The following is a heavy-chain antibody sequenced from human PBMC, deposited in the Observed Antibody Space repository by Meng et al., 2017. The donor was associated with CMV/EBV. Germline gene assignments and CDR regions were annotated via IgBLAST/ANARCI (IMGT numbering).Heavy chain of an antibody. CDR1: GFAFSSYA. CDR3: AKAAGPPNFDC. D-gene: IGHD2-8*01. J-gene: IGHJ4*02. Sequence: GESLKISCAASGFAFSSYAMSWVRQAPGKGLEWVSHISGSGDYAYYADFVRGRFTISRDNPKNTLYLQMSSLRAEDTAVYYCAKAAGPPNFDCWGQGTLGTVSS. V-gene: IGHV3-23*01. CDR2: ISGSGDYA.